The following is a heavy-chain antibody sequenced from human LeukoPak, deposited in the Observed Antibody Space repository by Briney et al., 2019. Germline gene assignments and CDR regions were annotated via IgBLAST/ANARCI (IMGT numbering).Heavy chain of an antibody. CDR1: GGSISSYY. CDR3: ARAAGSGWFGIDY. CDR2: IYYTGST. V-gene: IGHV4-59*01. Sequence: SETLSLTCTVSGGSISSYYWSWIRQPPGKGLEWIGYIYYTGSTNYTPSPKSRVTISVDTSKNQFSLKLNSVTAADTAVYYCARAAGSGWFGIDYWGQGTLVTVSS. J-gene: IGHJ4*02. D-gene: IGHD6-19*01.